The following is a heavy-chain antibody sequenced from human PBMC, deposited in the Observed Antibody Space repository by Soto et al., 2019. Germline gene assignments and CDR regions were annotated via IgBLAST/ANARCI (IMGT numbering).Heavy chain of an antibody. CDR3: ARLGLLRYFDWLLSVPTSPGENYGMDV. J-gene: IGHJ6*02. Sequence: HPGGSLRLSCAASGFTFSSYGMHWVRQAPGKGLEWVAVIWYDGSNKYYADSVKGRFIISRDNSKNTLYLQMNSLRAEDTAVYYCARLGLLRYFDWLLSVPTSPGENYGMDVWGQGTTVTVSS. CDR1: GFTFSSYG. V-gene: IGHV3-33*01. D-gene: IGHD3-9*01. CDR2: IWYDGSNK.